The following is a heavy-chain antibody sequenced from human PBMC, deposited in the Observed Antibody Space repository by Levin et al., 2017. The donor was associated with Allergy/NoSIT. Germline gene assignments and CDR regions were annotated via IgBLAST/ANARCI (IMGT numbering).Heavy chain of an antibody. D-gene: IGHD6-19*01. J-gene: IGHJ3*02. CDR1: GYTFTSYA. V-gene: IGHV1-3*01. Sequence: GGSLRLSCTTSGYTFTSYAIHWVRQAPGQRPEWMGWISPGSGNTKFSENFQGRVTMTRDISASTVYLELSSLRFEDTAVYYCARDGGYSSGWYGGDNAFDIWGQGTTVTVSS. CDR3: ARDGGYSSGWYGGDNAFDI. CDR2: ISPGSGNT.